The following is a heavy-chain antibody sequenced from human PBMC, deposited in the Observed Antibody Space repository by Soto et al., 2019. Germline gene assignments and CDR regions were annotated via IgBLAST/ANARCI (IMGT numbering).Heavy chain of an antibody. D-gene: IGHD2-15*01. CDR2: INTYNGAS. CDR3: ARYCSGSFDY. V-gene: IGHV1-18*01. J-gene: IGHJ4*02. Sequence: VASVKVSCKASGYTLTSYGISWVRQAPGQGLEWMGWINTYNGASKYAQKLQGRVTMTTDTSTSTAYMDLRSLRSDDTAVYYCARYCSGSFDYWGQGNLVTVSS. CDR1: GYTLTSYG.